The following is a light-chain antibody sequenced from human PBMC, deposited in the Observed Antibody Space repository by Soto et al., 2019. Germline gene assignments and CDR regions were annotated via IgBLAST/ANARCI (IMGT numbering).Light chain of an antibody. CDR1: QSVSSN. J-gene: IGKJ1*01. V-gene: IGKV3-15*01. CDR3: QQYNNWPRT. CDR2: DAS. Sequence: EIVMTQSPATLSVSPGERVTLSCRASQSVSSNLAWYQQKPGQTPRLLIYDASTGSTGIPARFSGSGSGTEFTLTLSSLQSEDFAVYYCQQYNNWPRTFGQGTKVEIK.